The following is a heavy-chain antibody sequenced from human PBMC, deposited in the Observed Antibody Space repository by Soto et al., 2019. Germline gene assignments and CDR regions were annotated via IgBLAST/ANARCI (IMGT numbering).Heavy chain of an antibody. Sequence: QVQLVQSGAEVKKPGSSVKVSCKASGGTFSSYAISWVRQAPGQGLEWMGGIIPIFGTANYAQKFQGRVTMTADESKSTAYMELSRLRYEDTGVYYCAREVRGICISTSCYWGDILTTGPYYYYYGMEFWGQGTTVTVSS. CDR2: IIPIFGTA. V-gene: IGHV1-69*01. CDR1: GGTFSSYA. D-gene: IGHD2-2*01. CDR3: AREVRGICISTSCYWGDILTTGPYYYYYGMEF. J-gene: IGHJ6*02.